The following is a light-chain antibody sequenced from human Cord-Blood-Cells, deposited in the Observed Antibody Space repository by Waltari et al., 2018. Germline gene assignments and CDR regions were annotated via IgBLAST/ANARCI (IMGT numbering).Light chain of an antibody. CDR1: QSVSSY. Sequence: EIVLTQSPATLSLSPGERATLSCRASQSVSSYLAWYQQKPGQAPRLLIYDASNRATGIPARFSGSGSWTDFTLTTSSLEPEDFAVYYCQQRSNWRGTFGPGTKVDIK. CDR3: QQRSNWRGT. V-gene: IGKV3-11*01. J-gene: IGKJ3*01. CDR2: DAS.